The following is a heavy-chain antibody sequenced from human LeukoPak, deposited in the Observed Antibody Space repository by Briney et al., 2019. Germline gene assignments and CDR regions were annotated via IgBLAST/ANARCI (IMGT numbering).Heavy chain of an antibody. Sequence: PSETLSLTCTVAGGSISSYYWSWIRQPAGKGLEWIGRIYTSGSTNYNPSLKSRVTMSVDTSKNQFSLKLSSVTAADTAVYYCARDMGYYYGSGSYQYDWFDPWGQGTLVTVSS. CDR3: ARDMGYYYGSGSYQYDWFDP. CDR1: GGSISSYY. CDR2: IYTSGST. D-gene: IGHD3-10*01. J-gene: IGHJ5*02. V-gene: IGHV4-4*07.